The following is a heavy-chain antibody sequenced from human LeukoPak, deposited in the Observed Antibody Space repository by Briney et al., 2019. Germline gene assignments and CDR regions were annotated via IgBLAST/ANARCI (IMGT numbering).Heavy chain of an antibody. Sequence: GGSLRLSCAASGFTFSSYWMSWVRQAPGKGLEWVANIKQDGSEKYYVDSVKGRFTISRDNAKNSLYLQMNSLRAEDTAVYYCARDAVLLWFGESSDYFDYWGQGTLVTVSS. CDR2: IKQDGSEK. CDR1: GFTFSSYW. D-gene: IGHD3-10*01. CDR3: ARDAVLLWFGESSDYFDY. V-gene: IGHV3-7*01. J-gene: IGHJ4*02.